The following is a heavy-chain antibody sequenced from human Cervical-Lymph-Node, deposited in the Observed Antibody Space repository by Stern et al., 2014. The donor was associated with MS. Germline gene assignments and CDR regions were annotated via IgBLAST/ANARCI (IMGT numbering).Heavy chain of an antibody. V-gene: IGHV1-69*06. D-gene: IGHD3-10*01. CDR2: IIPFVGTA. Sequence: VQLVQSGADVKKPGSSVRVSCKTSGGISWLRQAPGQGLEWMGGIIPFVGTANYAQTFQGRLTITTETSTNTTDMELSSLSSDDTAVYYGARGAGDNWFDPWGQGTLVSVSP. CDR1: GG. J-gene: IGHJ5*02. CDR3: ARGAGDNWFDP.